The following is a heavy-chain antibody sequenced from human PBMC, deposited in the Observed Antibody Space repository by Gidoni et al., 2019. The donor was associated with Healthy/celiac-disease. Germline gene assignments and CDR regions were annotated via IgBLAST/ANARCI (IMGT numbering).Heavy chain of an antibody. D-gene: IGHD2-2*01. CDR2: IYTSGST. Sequence: QVQLQDSGPGLVKPSQTLSLTCTVSGGSISSGSYYWSWIRQPAGKGLEWIGRIYTSGSTNYNPSLKSRVTMSVDTSKNQFSLKLSSVTAADTAVYYCARDSTSSVLAYYYYYYMDVWGKGTTVTVSS. CDR1: GGSISSGSYY. CDR3: ARDSTSSVLAYYYYYYMDV. J-gene: IGHJ6*03. V-gene: IGHV4-61*02.